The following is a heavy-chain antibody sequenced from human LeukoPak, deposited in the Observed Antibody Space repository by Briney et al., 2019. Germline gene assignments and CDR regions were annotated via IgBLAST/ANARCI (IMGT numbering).Heavy chain of an antibody. D-gene: IGHD1-26*01. V-gene: IGHV1-18*01. CDR3: ARDHIVGATTSAYFQH. Sequence: ASVKVSCKASGYTFTSYGISWVRQAPGQGLEWMGWISAYNGNTNYAQKVQGRVTMTTDTSTSTAYMELRSLRSDDTAVYYCARDHIVGATTSAYFQHWGQGTLVTVSS. J-gene: IGHJ1*01. CDR1: GYTFTSYG. CDR2: ISAYNGNT.